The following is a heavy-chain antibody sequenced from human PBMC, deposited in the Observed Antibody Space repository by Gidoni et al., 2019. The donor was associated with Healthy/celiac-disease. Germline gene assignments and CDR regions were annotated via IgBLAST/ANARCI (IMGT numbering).Heavy chain of an antibody. V-gene: IGHV3-48*01. CDR1: GFTFSSYS. J-gene: IGHJ4*02. D-gene: IGHD3-22*01. CDR2: ISSSSSTI. Sequence: EVQLVESGGGLVQPGGSLRLSCAASGFTFSSYSMNWVRQAPGKGLEWVSYISSSSSTIYYADSVKGRFTISRDNAKNSLYLQMNSLRAEDTAVYYCARGSVAYYYDSSGYSYFDYWGQGTLVTVSS. CDR3: ARGSVAYYYDSSGYSYFDY.